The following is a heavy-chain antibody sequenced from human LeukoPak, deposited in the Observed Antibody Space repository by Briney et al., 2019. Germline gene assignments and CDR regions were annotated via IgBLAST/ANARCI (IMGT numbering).Heavy chain of an antibody. J-gene: IGHJ3*02. CDR1: GYTFTGYY. D-gene: IGHD1-7*01. Sequence: GASVKVSCKASGYTFTGYYMHWVRQAPGQGLEWMGRIIPILGIANYAQKFQGRVTITADKSTSTAYMELSSLRSEDTAVYYCARFNQAPELNAFDIWGQGTMVTVSS. CDR2: IIPILGIA. V-gene: IGHV1-69*02. CDR3: ARFNQAPELNAFDI.